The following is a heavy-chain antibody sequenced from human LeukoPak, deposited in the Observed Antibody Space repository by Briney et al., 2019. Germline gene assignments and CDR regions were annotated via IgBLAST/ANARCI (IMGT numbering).Heavy chain of an antibody. CDR3: ARRGINSAMVN. J-gene: IGHJ4*02. Sequence: PPETLSLTCTVSGGSISSSSYYWGWIRQPPGKGLEWIVNIYYSGSTYYNPSLKSRVTISVDTSKNQFSLKLSSVTAADTAVYYCARRGINSAMVNWGQGTLVTVSS. CDR1: GGSISSSSYY. CDR2: IYYSGST. V-gene: IGHV4-39*01. D-gene: IGHD5-18*01.